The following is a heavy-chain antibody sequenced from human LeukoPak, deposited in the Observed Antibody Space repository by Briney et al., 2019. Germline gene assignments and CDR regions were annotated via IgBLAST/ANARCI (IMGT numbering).Heavy chain of an antibody. CDR1: GFTFSSCA. V-gene: IGHV3-23*01. D-gene: IGHD3-3*01. Sequence: GGSLRLSCAASGFTFSSCAMSWVRQAPGKGLEWVSTIIDSGNSIYYADSVEGRFTISRDNSKDTLYLQMDSLRAEDTAVYYCAKEGGSYYDFWSGRYFDYWGQGTLVTVSS. CDR3: AKEGGSYYDFWSGRYFDY. CDR2: IIDSGNSI. J-gene: IGHJ4*02.